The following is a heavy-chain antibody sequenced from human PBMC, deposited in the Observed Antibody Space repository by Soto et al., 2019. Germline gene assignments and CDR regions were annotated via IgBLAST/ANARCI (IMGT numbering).Heavy chain of an antibody. CDR2: INPSGGPT. Sequence: QVQLVQSGAEVKRPGASMKVSCKASGYPFINYYMHWVRQAPGQGLEWMGIINPSGGPTTYAQKFQRRITTTRDTSRSTVYMELSSLRSEDTATYYCAGRYCIDITCNGEHDYYGLDVWGQGTTVNVSS. CDR3: AGRYCIDITCNGEHDYYGLDV. CDR1: GYPFINYY. V-gene: IGHV1-46*01. D-gene: IGHD2-15*01. J-gene: IGHJ6*02.